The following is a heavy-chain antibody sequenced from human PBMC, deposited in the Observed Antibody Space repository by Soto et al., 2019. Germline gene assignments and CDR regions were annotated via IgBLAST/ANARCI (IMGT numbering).Heavy chain of an antibody. J-gene: IGHJ6*02. V-gene: IGHV4-30-2*01. CDR1: GGSISSGGYS. Sequence: SETLSLTCAVSGGSISSGGYSWSWIRQPPGKGLEWIGYIYHSGSTYYNPSLKSRVTISVDRSKNQFSLKLSSVTAADTAVYYCAKDDPAMADYYYYGMDVWGQGTTVTVSS. CDR2: IYHSGST. CDR3: AKDDPAMADYYYYGMDV. D-gene: IGHD5-18*01.